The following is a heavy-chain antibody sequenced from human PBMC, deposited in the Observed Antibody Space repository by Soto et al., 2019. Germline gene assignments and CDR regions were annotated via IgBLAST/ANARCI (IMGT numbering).Heavy chain of an antibody. CDR2: ISSSGSTI. D-gene: IGHD3-16*02. CDR1: GFTFSDYY. CDR3: ARGRVMITFGGVIVHSQNYFDY. Sequence: GGSLRLSCAASGFTFSDYYMSWIRQAPGKGLEWVSYISSSGSTIYYADSVKGRFTISRDNAKNSLYLQMNSLRAEDTAVYYCARGRVMITFGGVIVHSQNYFDYWGQGTLVTVSS. V-gene: IGHV3-11*01. J-gene: IGHJ4*02.